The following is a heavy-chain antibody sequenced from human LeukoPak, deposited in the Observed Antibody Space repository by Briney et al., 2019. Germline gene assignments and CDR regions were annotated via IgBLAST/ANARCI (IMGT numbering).Heavy chain of an antibody. CDR1: GGTFSSYA. D-gene: IGHD5-24*01. Sequence: SVKVSCKASGGTFSSYAISWVRQAPGQGLEWMGRIIPIFGIANYAQKFQGRVTITADKSTSTAYMELSSLRSEDTAVYYCASMEMATIAIDYWGQGTLVTVSS. CDR2: IIPIFGIA. CDR3: ASMEMATIAIDY. J-gene: IGHJ4*02. V-gene: IGHV1-69*04.